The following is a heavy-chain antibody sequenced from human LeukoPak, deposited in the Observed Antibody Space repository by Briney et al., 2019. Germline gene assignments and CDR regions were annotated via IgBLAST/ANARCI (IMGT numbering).Heavy chain of an antibody. D-gene: IGHD5/OR15-5a*01. CDR2: ISAYNGNT. CDR1: GYTFTSYG. V-gene: IGHV1-18*01. CDR3: ARPVVSGNFDY. J-gene: IGHJ4*02. Sequence: ASVKVSCKASGYTFTSYGISWVRQAPGQGLEWMGWISAYNGNTNYAQKLQGRVTMTTVSSTTTAYMELRSLRSDDTAVYYCARPVVSGNFDYWGQGTLVTVSS.